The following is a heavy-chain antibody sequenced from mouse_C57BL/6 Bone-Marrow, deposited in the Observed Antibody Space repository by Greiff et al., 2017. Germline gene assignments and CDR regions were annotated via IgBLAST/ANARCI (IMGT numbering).Heavy chain of an antibody. CDR1: GYTFTDHT. CDR2: IYPRDGST. V-gene: IGHV1-78*01. J-gene: IGHJ4*01. Sequence: QVQLQQSDAELVKPGASVKISCKVSGYTFTDHTIHWMKQRPEQGLEWIGYIYPRDGSTKYNEKFKGKATLTADKSSSTAYMQLNSLTSEDSAVYVCARSEKKAYDGYRGYAMDYWGQGTSVTGSS. CDR3: ARSEKKAYDGYRGYAMDY. D-gene: IGHD2-3*01.